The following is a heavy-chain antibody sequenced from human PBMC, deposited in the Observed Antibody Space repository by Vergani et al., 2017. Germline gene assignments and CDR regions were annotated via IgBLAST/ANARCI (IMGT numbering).Heavy chain of an antibody. Sequence: EVQLVESGGGLIQPGGSLRLSCAASGFTVSSNYMSWVRQAPGQGLEWVSVIYSGGSTYYADSVKGRFTISRDNSKNTLYLQMNSLRAEDKAVYYCAKVTTVVTPYRLDYWGQGTLVTVSS. J-gene: IGHJ4*02. CDR3: AKVTTVVTPYRLDY. D-gene: IGHD4-23*01. CDR2: IYSGGST. CDR1: GFTVSSNY. V-gene: IGHV3-66*03.